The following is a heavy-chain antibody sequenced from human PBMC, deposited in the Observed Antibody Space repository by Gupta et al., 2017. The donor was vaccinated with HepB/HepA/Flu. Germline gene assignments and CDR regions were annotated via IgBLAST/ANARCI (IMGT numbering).Heavy chain of an antibody. D-gene: IGHD2-21*01. Sequence: QVQLHESGPGLVGPSQTLSPTCTVSGDSIDRGAHYWTWIRQRPGQGLEWTGYIYYSGNTKFTPSLKSRIRMSVDTSKNQFSLKLTSVTVEDTAVYYCAREFPSIGGYFDFWGQGVLVTVTT. CDR1: GDSIDRGAHY. CDR2: IYYSGNT. J-gene: IGHJ4*02. V-gene: IGHV4-30-4*08. CDR3: AREFPSIGGYFDF.